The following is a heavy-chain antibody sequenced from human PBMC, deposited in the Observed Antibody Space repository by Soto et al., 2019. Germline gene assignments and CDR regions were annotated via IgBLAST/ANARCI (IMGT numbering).Heavy chain of an antibody. CDR2: VIPILDIA. CDR1: GGTLSSYT. Sequence: ASVKVSCKASGGTLSSYTISWVRQAPGQGLEWMGRVIPILDIAHYAQKFQGRVTMTADKSSGTAYMELSSLRSHDTAVYYCARANGDKRPSNLDYWGQGTLVTVSS. CDR3: ARANGDKRPSNLDY. J-gene: IGHJ4*02. V-gene: IGHV1-69*02. D-gene: IGHD4-17*01.